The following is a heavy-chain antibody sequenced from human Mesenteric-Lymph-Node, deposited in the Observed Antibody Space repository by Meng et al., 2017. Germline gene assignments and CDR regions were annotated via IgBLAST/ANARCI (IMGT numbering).Heavy chain of an antibody. V-gene: IGHV4-4*02. CDR1: GGAISIGNW. Sequence: QVKERGPGLVKPSGTLSLICAVSGGAISIGNWWSWVRQSPGKGLEWIGEISHTGSTNYNPSLKSRVTISLDNLKNHLSLKLSSVTAADTAMYYCARHEHYFDFWGQGTLVTVSS. J-gene: IGHJ4*02. CDR2: ISHTGST. CDR3: ARHEHYFDF.